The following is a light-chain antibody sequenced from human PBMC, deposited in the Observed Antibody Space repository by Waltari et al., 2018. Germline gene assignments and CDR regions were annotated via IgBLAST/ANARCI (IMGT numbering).Light chain of an antibody. Sequence: EIVMTPTPASLSVSPGERATLSCRASQSVSSNLAWYQQKPGQAPSLIIYAASTRATGIPARFSGGGSGTEFTLTISSLQSEDFAVYYCQQYNNWPPSITFGQGTRLEIK. V-gene: IGKV3-15*01. CDR2: AAS. CDR3: QQYNNWPPSIT. J-gene: IGKJ5*01. CDR1: QSVSSN.